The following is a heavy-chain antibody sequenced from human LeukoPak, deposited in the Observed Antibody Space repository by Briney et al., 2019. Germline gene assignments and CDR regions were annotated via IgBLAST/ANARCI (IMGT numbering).Heavy chain of an antibody. Sequence: SVKVSCKASGGTFSSCAISWVRQAPGQGLEWMGGIIPIFGTANYAQKFQGRVTITADESTSTAYMELSSLRSEDTAVFYCAGSLKFITMIPHYWGQGTLVTVSS. D-gene: IGHD3-22*01. CDR2: IIPIFGTA. J-gene: IGHJ4*02. CDR3: AGSLKFITMIPHY. V-gene: IGHV1-69*13. CDR1: GGTFSSCA.